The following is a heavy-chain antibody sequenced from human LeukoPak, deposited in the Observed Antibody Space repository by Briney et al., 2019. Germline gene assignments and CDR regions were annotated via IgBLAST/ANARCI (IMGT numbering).Heavy chain of an antibody. CDR2: ISSSSSYI. J-gene: IGHJ3*02. D-gene: IGHD2-15*01. V-gene: IGHV3-21*01. CDR3: ARVSFSAARGAFDI. Sequence: GGSLRLSCAASGFTFSSYSMNWVRQAPGKGLEWVSSISSSSSYIYYADSVKGRFTISRDNAKNSLYLQMNSLRAEDTAVYYCARVSFSAARGAFDIWGQGTMVTVSS. CDR1: GFTFSSYS.